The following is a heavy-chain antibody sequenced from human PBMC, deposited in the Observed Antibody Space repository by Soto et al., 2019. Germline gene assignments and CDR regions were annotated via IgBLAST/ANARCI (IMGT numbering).Heavy chain of an antibody. CDR2: IIPIFGTA. CDR3: ARSPSNPITMVRTYLDY. CDR1: GGTFSSYA. Sequence: QVQLVQSGAEVKKPGSSVKVSCKASGGTFSSYAISWVRQAPGQGLEWMGGIIPIFGTANYAQKFQGRVTITADESTSTAYMELSSLRSEDKAVYYCARSPSNPITMVRTYLDYWGQGTLVTVSS. V-gene: IGHV1-69*01. D-gene: IGHD3-10*01. J-gene: IGHJ4*02.